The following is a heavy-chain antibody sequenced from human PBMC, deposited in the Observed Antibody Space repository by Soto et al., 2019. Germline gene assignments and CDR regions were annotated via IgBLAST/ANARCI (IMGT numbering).Heavy chain of an antibody. CDR1: GFTFSSYA. J-gene: IGHJ4*02. Sequence: EVQLLESGGGLVQPGGSLRLSCAASGFTFSSYAMSWVRQAPGKGLEWVSAISGRGGSTYYADSVKGRFTISRDNSKNTLYLQMNSLRAEDTAVYYCAKYIGVVPAAIIAYTYFDYGGQGTLVTVSS. CDR2: ISGRGGST. CDR3: AKYIGVVPAAIIAYTYFDY. D-gene: IGHD2-2*01. V-gene: IGHV3-23*01.